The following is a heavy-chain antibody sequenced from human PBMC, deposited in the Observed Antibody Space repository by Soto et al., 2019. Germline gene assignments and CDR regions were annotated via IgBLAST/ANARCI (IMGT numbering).Heavy chain of an antibody. CDR3: ARGSGALAAAGPFDY. CDR2: IYHGGST. CDR1: GGSISSSNW. J-gene: IGHJ4*02. Sequence: QVQLQESGPGLVKPSGTLSLTCAVSGGSISSSNWWSWVRQPPGKGLGWIGEIYHGGSTNYNPSPNGRVTFXVDKAPNQGSLTLSSVTAADTAVYYCARGSGALAAAGPFDYWGQGTLVTVSS. V-gene: IGHV4-4*02. D-gene: IGHD6-13*01.